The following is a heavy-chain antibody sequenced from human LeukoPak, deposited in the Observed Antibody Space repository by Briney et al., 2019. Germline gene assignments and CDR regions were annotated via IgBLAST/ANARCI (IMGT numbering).Heavy chain of an antibody. CDR2: IIPIFGTA. CDR1: GGTFSSYA. Sequence: SVKVSCKASGGTFSSYAISWVRQAPGQGLEWMGGIIPIFGTANYAQKFQGRVTITADESTSTAYMELSSLRSEDTVMYYCARGYCSSTSCYTVDYWGQGTLVTVSS. CDR3: ARGYCSSTSCYTVDY. D-gene: IGHD2-2*02. J-gene: IGHJ4*02. V-gene: IGHV1-69*13.